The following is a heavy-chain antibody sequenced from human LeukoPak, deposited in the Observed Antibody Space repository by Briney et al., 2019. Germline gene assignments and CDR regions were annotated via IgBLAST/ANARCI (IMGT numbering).Heavy chain of an antibody. CDR1: GITLSNYG. CDR2: ISDSAGRT. J-gene: IGHJ4*02. D-gene: IGHD3-22*01. V-gene: IGHV3-23*01. CDR3: AKRGVVIRVILVGFHKEAYYFDS. Sequence: PLGASLRLSCAVSGITLSNYGMSWVRPAPGKGLESVAGISDSAGRTKYADSVKGRFTISRDNSKNTLYLQMNSLRAEDTAVYFCAKRGVVIRVILVGFHKEAYYFDSWGQGALVTVSS.